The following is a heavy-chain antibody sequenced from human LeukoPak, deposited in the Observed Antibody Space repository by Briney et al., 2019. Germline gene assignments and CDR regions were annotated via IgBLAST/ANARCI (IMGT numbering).Heavy chain of an antibody. J-gene: IGHJ6*03. V-gene: IGHV3-23*01. CDR3: AKGGRGSSWSYYYYMDV. D-gene: IGHD6-13*01. Sequence: PGGSLRLSCAASGFTFSSYAMSWVRQAPGKGLEWVSAISGSGGSTYYADSVKGRFTISRDNSKNTLYLQMNSLRAEDTAVYYCAKGGRGSSWSYYYYMDVWGKGTTVTVSS. CDR1: GFTFSSYA. CDR2: ISGSGGST.